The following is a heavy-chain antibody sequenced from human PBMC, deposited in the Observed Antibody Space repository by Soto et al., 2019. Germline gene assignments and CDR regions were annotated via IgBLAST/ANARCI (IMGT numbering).Heavy chain of an antibody. V-gene: IGHV3-33*01. CDR2: IVNYGGWK. CDR3: AIDDVYADNRLDH. D-gene: IGHD2-8*01. Sequence: QVQLVESGGGVVQPGTSLRLSCAASGFSFSSYGMHWVRQGPGKGLEWVAVIVNYGGWKDYADSVRGRFTIARDNSRDPLFLDMNSMGLDETAIYYWAIDDVYADNRLDHWGQGSLVTVSS. J-gene: IGHJ5*02. CDR1: GFSFSSYG.